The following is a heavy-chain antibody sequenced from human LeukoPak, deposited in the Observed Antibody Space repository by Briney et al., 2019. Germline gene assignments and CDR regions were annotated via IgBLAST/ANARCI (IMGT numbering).Heavy chain of an antibody. Sequence: PSETLSLTRTVSGGSISTFSWNWIRQPPGQGLEWIGYVNSNGGTYNNPSLKSRVTVSLDMSKNQFSLKLSSATAADTAVYYSARDAGGTRFDPWGQGILVTVSS. CDR3: ARDAGGTRFDP. CDR2: VNSNGGT. J-gene: IGHJ5*02. CDR1: GGSISTFS. V-gene: IGHV4-59*01.